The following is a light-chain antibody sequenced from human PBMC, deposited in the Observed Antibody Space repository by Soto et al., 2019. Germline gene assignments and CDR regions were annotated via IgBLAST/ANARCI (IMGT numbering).Light chain of an antibody. CDR2: DAS. J-gene: IGKJ5*01. Sequence: EIVLTHAPATLSLSPGERATLSCRASQSVSSYLAWSQQKPGQAPSLLIYDASNRATGIPARFSGSGSGTDFPLTISSLEPEDFAVYYCQQRSNGFTFGQGTRLEVK. CDR1: QSVSSY. CDR3: QQRSNGFT. V-gene: IGKV3-11*01.